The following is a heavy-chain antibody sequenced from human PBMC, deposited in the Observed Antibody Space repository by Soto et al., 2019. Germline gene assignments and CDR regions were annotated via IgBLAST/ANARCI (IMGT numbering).Heavy chain of an antibody. Sequence: GGSLRLSCAASGFTFSSYAMSWVRQAPGKGLEWVSAISGSGGSTYYADSVKGRFTISRDNSKNTLYLQMNSLRAEDTAVYYCAKDRDYYDSSGYELDYWGQGTLVTVSS. D-gene: IGHD3-22*01. V-gene: IGHV3-23*01. CDR1: GFTFSSYA. J-gene: IGHJ4*02. CDR2: ISGSGGST. CDR3: AKDRDYYDSSGYELDY.